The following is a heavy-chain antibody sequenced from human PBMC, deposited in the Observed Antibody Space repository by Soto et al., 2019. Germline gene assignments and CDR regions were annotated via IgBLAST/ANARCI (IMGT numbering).Heavy chain of an antibody. D-gene: IGHD3-22*01. CDR2: INAYNGNT. V-gene: IGHV1-3*01. CDR3: ARARSTYYYDSSGYYPYYYGMDV. Sequence: ASVKVSCKASGYTFTNYAMHWVRQAPGQRLGWMGWINAYNGNTNYSQKLQGRVTMTTDTSTSTAYMELRSLRSDDTAVYYCARARSTYYYDSSGYYPYYYGMDVWGQGTTVTVSS. J-gene: IGHJ6*02. CDR1: GYTFTNYA.